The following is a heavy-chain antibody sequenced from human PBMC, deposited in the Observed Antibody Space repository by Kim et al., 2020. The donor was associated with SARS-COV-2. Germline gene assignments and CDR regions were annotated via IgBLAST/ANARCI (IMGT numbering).Heavy chain of an antibody. CDR1: GGSITSDS. V-gene: IGHV4-59*08. CDR2: FLQWEH. D-gene: IGHD5-12*01. J-gene: IGHJ5*02. CDR3: ARHHSRGWLLWS. Sequence: SETLSLTCIVSGGSITSDSWSWIRQPPGKGLEWIGWLFLQWEHQVQPLPPESSHHISRHVKNQVSLKLNSVTAADTAVYYCARHHSRGWLLWSWGQGTLVTVSS.